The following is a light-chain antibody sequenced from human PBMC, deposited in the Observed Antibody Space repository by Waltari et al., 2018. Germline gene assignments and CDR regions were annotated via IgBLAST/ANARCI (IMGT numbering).Light chain of an antibody. J-gene: IGKJ3*01. Sequence: EIQMTQSPFSVSESLGDSFTITCRASQDIASWLAWYQQKPGKDPKLLVFAASTLQGGVPSRFSGSGSGTDFTLTISSLQPEDFAYYYCQETSSLHFTFGPGTKVDLK. CDR2: AAS. CDR1: QDIASW. V-gene: IGKV1D-12*01. CDR3: QETSSLHFT.